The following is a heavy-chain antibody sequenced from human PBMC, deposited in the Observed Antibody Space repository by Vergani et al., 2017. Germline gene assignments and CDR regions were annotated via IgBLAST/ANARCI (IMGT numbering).Heavy chain of an antibody. V-gene: IGHV4-38-2*01. Sequence: QVQLQESGPGLVKPSETLSLTCAVSGYSISSGHYWGWSRQPPGKGLEWIGSIYHSGSTYYNPSLKSRVTISVDTSKNQFSMKLRSVTAADTAVYYCATYYSDSSVYYYGYFQHWGQGTLVTVSS. J-gene: IGHJ1*01. CDR2: IYHSGST. CDR1: GYSISSGHY. CDR3: ATYYSDSSVYYYGYFQH. D-gene: IGHD3-22*01.